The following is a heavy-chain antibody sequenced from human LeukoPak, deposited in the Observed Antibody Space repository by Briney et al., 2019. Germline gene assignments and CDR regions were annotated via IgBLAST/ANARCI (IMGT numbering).Heavy chain of an antibody. J-gene: IGHJ4*02. CDR3: ARGSFFDYYDSSGYPDY. CDR2: IYTSGST. V-gene: IGHV4-61*02. D-gene: IGHD3-22*01. CDR1: GGSISSGSYY. Sequence: PSQTLSLTCTVSGGSISSGSYYWSWIRQPAGKGLEWIGRIYTSGSTNYNPSLKSRVTISVGTSKNQFSLKLSSVTAADTAVYYCARGSFFDYYDSSGYPDYWGQGTLVTVSS.